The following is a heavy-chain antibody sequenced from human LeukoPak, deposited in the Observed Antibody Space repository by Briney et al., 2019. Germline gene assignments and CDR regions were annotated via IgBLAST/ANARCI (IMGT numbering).Heavy chain of an antibody. J-gene: IGHJ4*02. D-gene: IGHD4-11*01. Sequence: ASVKVPCKASGYTFTSYGISWVRQAPGQGLEWMGWISAYNGNTNYAQKLQGRVTMTTDTSTSTAYMELRSLRSDDTAVYYCARDTPDDYSNPRFAYWGRETLVTVSS. CDR3: ARDTPDDYSNPRFAY. CDR2: ISAYNGNT. CDR1: GYTFTSYG. V-gene: IGHV1-18*01.